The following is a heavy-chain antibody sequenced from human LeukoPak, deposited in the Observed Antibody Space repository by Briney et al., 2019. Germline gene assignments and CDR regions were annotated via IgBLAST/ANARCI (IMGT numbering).Heavy chain of an antibody. Sequence: SETLSLTWTVSGGSISSYYWSWIRQPPGKGLEWIGYIYYSGSTNYNPSLKSRVTISVDTSKNQFSLKLSSVTAADTAVYYCARSDYGDYYDAFDIWGQGTMVTVSS. CDR2: IYYSGST. CDR1: GGSISSYY. V-gene: IGHV4-59*01. D-gene: IGHD4-17*01. CDR3: ARSDYGDYYDAFDI. J-gene: IGHJ3*02.